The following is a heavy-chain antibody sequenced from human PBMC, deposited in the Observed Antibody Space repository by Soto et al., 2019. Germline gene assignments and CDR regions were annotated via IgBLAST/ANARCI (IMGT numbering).Heavy chain of an antibody. CDR3: ARDRLTIFGIIIINGMDV. CDR2: ISSSGSII. Sequence: SGFTFSSYNMNWVRQSPGKGLEWVSYISSSGSIIYYADSVKGRFTVSRDEAKNSLYLQMNNLRPEDTAVYYCARDRLTIFGIIIINGMDVWGQGTTVTVS. D-gene: IGHD3-3*01. CDR1: GFTFSSYN. V-gene: IGHV3-48*01. J-gene: IGHJ6*02.